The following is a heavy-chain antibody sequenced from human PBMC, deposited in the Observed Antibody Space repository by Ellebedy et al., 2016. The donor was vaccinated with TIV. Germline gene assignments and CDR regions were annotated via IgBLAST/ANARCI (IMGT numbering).Heavy chain of an antibody. Sequence: FQGRVTFTSDTSASTAYMELSSLRSEDTAVYYCARDKPGGGNWFDPWGQGTLVTVSS. D-gene: IGHD3-16*01. V-gene: IGHV1-3*01. CDR3: ARDKPGGGNWFDP. J-gene: IGHJ5*02.